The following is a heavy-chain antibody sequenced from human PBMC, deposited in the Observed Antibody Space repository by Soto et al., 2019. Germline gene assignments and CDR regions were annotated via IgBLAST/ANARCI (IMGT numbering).Heavy chain of an antibody. Sequence: QVQLVQSGAEVKKPGASVKVSCKTSGYTFTSYDINWVRQATGKGLEWMGWINPNSGNTGYAKKVQGRVTKTKNTSIRTAYMELSRLRSEDTAGYSCARETVSWFAPVGQGTLVTVSS. CDR1: GYTFTSYD. CDR3: ARETVSWFAP. V-gene: IGHV1-8*01. CDR2: INPNSGNT. D-gene: IGHD3-16*01. J-gene: IGHJ5*02.